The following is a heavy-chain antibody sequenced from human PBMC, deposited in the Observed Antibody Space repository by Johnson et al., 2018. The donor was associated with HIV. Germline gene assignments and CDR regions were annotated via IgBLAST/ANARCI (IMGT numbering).Heavy chain of an antibody. Sequence: VHLVESGGGLVQPGGPLRLSCAASGFTFSSYWMSWVRQAPGKGLEWVANIKQEGSEKYYVDSVKGRFTISRDNAKKSLFLLMNSLRAEDTAVYYCAREKPRLVQGVLDAFDIWGQGTMVTVSS. CDR3: AREKPRLVQGVLDAFDI. J-gene: IGHJ3*02. D-gene: IGHD3-10*01. CDR2: IKQEGSEK. CDR1: GFTFSSYW. V-gene: IGHV3-7*05.